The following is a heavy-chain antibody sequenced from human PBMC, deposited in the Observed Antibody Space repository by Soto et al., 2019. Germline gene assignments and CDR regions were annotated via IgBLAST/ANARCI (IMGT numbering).Heavy chain of an antibody. CDR1: GFTFSYYG. Sequence: QVQLVESGGGVVQPGRSLRLSCAASGFTFSYYGMNWVRQAPGKGLEWVAVIWYDGNKKYYADSVKGRFTISRDNSKNTLFLQMNSLRAEDTAVYYCTRWDCSSSSVRFDPWGQGTLVTVSS. V-gene: IGHV3-33*01. J-gene: IGHJ5*02. CDR3: TRWDCSSSSVRFDP. CDR2: IWYDGNKK. D-gene: IGHD6-13*01.